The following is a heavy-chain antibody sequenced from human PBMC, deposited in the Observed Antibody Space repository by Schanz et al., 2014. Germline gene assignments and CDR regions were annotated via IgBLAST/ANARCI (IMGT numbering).Heavy chain of an antibody. Sequence: EVQLVESGGGLIQPGGSLRLSCAASGFGFSSYSMNWVRQAPGKGLEWVSYVSRSTPDIYYADSVKGRFTMSRDNAKNSVFLQMNSLRAEDTAMYYCVREGSTTPVAGLRSFDWLGRFDYWGQGALVTVSS. CDR3: VREGSTTPVAGLRSFDWLGRFDY. V-gene: IGHV3-48*01. J-gene: IGHJ4*02. CDR2: VSRSTPDI. D-gene: IGHD3-9*01. CDR1: GFGFSSYS.